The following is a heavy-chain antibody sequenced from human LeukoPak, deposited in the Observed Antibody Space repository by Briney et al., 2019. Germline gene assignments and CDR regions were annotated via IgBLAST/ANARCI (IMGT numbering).Heavy chain of an antibody. V-gene: IGHV3-7*01. D-gene: IGHD1/OR15-1a*01. J-gene: IGHJ6*03. CDR1: GFTFSVYW. Sequence: PGGSLRLSCATSGFTFSVYWTSWVRQAPGKGLEWVANIKQDGSERYYLDSVKGRFTISRDYARKSLYLEMNYLRAEDTAVYYCTRDEQGDYRYYMDVWGKGTTVTVSS. CDR2: IKQDGSER. CDR3: TRDEQGDYRYYMDV.